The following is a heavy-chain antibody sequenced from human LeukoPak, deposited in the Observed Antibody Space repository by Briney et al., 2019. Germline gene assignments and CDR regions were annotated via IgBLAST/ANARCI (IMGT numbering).Heavy chain of an antibody. D-gene: IGHD3-10*01. V-gene: IGHV1-18*01. J-gene: IGHJ5*02. CDR1: GGTFSSYA. Sequence: GASVKVSCKASGGTFSSYAISWVRQAPGQGLEWMGWISAYNGNTNYAQKLQGRVTMTTDTSTSTAYMELRSLRSDDTAVYYCARDIKRGNWFDPWGQGTLVTVSS. CDR2: ISAYNGNT. CDR3: ARDIKRGNWFDP.